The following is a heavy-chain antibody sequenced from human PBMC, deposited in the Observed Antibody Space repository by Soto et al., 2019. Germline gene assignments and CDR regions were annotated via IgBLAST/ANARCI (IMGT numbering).Heavy chain of an antibody. CDR1: GFTFSSYA. Sequence: VGSLRLSCAASGFTFSSYAMSWVRQAPGKGLEWVSAISGSGGSTYYADSVKRRFTISRDNSKNTLYLQMNSLRAEDTAVYYCAMYYYDSSGYYGGFDYWGQGTLVTVSS. J-gene: IGHJ4*02. CDR2: ISGSGGST. V-gene: IGHV3-23*01. CDR3: AMYYYDSSGYYGGFDY. D-gene: IGHD3-22*01.